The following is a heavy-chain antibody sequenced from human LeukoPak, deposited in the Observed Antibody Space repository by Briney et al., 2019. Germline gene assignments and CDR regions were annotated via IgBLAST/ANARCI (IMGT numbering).Heavy chain of an antibody. CDR2: ISYDGSNK. J-gene: IGHJ6*02. CDR1: GFTFSGYA. Sequence: PGGSLRLSCAASGFTFSGYAMHWVRQAPGKGLEWVAVISYDGSNKYYADSVKGRFTISRDNSKNTLYLQMNSLRSEDTAVYYCARALRGWTLYGMDVWGQGTTVTVSS. D-gene: IGHD3/OR15-3a*01. CDR3: ARALRGWTLYGMDV. V-gene: IGHV3-30-3*01.